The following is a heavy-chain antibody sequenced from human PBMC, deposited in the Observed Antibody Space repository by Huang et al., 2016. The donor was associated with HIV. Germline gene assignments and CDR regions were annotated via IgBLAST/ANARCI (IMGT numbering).Heavy chain of an antibody. D-gene: IGHD6-13*01. J-gene: IGHJ5*02. CDR3: ARSSSSWSNWFDP. CDR1: GYTFTSYD. CDR2: MNPNNGNT. V-gene: IGHV1-8*01. Sequence: QVQLVQSGAAVKKPGASVKVSCKASGYTFTSYDINWVRQATGQGLEWRGGMNPNNGNTGYAQNFQGRVTRTRNTSRSTAYMELSSLRSEDTAVYYCARSSSSWSNWFDPWGQGTLVTVSS.